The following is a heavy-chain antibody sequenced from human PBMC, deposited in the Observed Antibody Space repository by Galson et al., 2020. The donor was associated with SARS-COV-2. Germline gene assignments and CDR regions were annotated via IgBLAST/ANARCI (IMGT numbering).Heavy chain of an antibody. CDR1: GLTFRSYW. J-gene: IGHJ4*02. CDR2: INRDGSST. V-gene: IGHV3-74*01. D-gene: IGHD3-10*01. CDR3: ARDLSGYYGSGGPFDY. Sequence: GGPLRPSCAAPGLTFRSYWMHWFRQAPGKGLVWVSRINRDGSSTSYADAVKGRFTTSSDNAKNTLYLQMNSLRAEDTAVYYCARDLSGYYGSGGPFDYWGQGALVTVSS.